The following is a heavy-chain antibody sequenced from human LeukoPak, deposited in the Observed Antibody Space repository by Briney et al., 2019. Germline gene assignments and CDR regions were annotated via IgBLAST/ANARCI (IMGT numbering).Heavy chain of an antibody. CDR1: GGSFSGYY. J-gene: IGHJ3*02. Sequence: PSETLSPTCAVYGGSFSGYYWSWIRQPPGKGLEWIGEINHSGSTNYNPSLKSRVTISVDTSKNQFSLKLSSVTAADTAVYYCAREGDSIDAFDIWGQGTMVTVSS. D-gene: IGHD3-22*01. CDR2: INHSGST. V-gene: IGHV4-34*01. CDR3: AREGDSIDAFDI.